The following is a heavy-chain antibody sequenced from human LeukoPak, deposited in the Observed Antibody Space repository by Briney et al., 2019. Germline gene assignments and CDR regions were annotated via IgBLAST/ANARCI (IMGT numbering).Heavy chain of an antibody. CDR3: AKIDRQYCSRSSCYALDY. CDR1: GYSFTCYW. D-gene: IGHD2-2*01. V-gene: IGHV5-51*01. Sequence: GESLKISRKGSGYSFTCYWIGWVRQMPGKGLEWVRIIYPGDSDTRYSPSFQGQVTISADKSISTAYLQWSSLKASDTAIYYCAKIDRQYCSRSSCYALDYWGQGTQVTVSS. CDR2: IYPGDSDT. J-gene: IGHJ4*02.